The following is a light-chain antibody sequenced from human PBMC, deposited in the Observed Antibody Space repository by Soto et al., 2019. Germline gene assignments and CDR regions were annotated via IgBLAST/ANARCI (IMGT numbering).Light chain of an antibody. J-gene: IGKJ1*01. CDR1: QSVSSY. V-gene: IGKV3-11*01. Sequence: EIVLTQSPGTLSLSPGERATLSCRASQSVSSYLAWYQQKPGQAPRLLIYDASNRATGIPARFSGSGSGTDFTLTISSLEPEDFAVYYCQQRSHWPRTFGQGTKV. CDR3: QQRSHWPRT. CDR2: DAS.